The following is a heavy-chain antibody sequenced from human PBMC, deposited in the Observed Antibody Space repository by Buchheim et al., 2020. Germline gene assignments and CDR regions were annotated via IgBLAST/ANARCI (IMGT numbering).Heavy chain of an antibody. Sequence: EVQLLESGGGLVQPGGSLRLSCAASGITFSSYAINWVRQAPGKGLEWVSAISGSGSGIYYADSVKGRFTISRDNSKKRLYLQMNSLRAEDTAVYYCAKDLRERVLGYFYGMDVWGQGTT. D-gene: IGHD2/OR15-2a*01. CDR3: AKDLRERVLGYFYGMDV. CDR2: ISGSGSGI. CDR1: GITFSSYA. J-gene: IGHJ6*02. V-gene: IGHV3-23*01.